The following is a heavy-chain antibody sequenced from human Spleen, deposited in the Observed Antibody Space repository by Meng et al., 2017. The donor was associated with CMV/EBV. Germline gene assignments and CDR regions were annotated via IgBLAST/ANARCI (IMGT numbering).Heavy chain of an antibody. V-gene: IGHV3-48*03. D-gene: IGHD3-22*01. Sequence: GESLKISCAASGFIFNNYEMNWVRQAPGMGLEWVSYISSSGSSIYYADSVKGRFTISRDNAKNSLYLQMNSLSAEDTAVYYCAKDHINGYYPYWGQGTLVTVSS. CDR1: GFIFNNYE. CDR2: ISSSGSSI. CDR3: AKDHINGYYPY. J-gene: IGHJ4*02.